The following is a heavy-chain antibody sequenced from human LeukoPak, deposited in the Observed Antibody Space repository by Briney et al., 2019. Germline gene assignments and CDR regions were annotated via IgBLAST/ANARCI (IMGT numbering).Heavy chain of an antibody. Sequence: GRSLRLSCAASGFTFSSYAMHWVRQAPGKGLEWVAVISYDGSNKYYADSVKGRFTISRDNSKNTLYLQRNSLRAEDTAVYYCAREPLGFGVVTLDYWGQGTLVTVSS. CDR3: AREPLGFGVVTLDY. CDR1: GFTFSSYA. CDR2: ISYDGSNK. D-gene: IGHD3-3*01. J-gene: IGHJ4*02. V-gene: IGHV3-30-3*01.